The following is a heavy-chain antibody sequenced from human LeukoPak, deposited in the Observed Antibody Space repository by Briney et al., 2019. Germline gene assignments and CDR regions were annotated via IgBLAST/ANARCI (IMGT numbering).Heavy chain of an antibody. J-gene: IGHJ4*02. CDR3: ARQER. D-gene: IGHD1-1*01. CDR2: IKEDGSEK. CDR1: GSIFNDYW. V-gene: IGHV3-7*01. Sequence: PGGSLRLSCAGSGSIFNDYWMSWVRRTPGKGLEWVANIKEDGSEKYYVDSVKGRFTISTDSAKNSMYLQMNSLRVEDTAVYYCARQERWGQGTLVAVSS.